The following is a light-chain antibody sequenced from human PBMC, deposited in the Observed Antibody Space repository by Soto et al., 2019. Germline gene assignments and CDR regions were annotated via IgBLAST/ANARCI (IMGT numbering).Light chain of an antibody. V-gene: IGKV1-39*01. J-gene: IGKJ4*01. CDR3: QQSYNTPL. CDR2: GTS. Sequence: DIQMTQFPSSLSASIGDRVTITCRTSQRISSYLNWYQQKPGKAPKLLIYGTSSLQSGVPSRFSGNGSGTAFTLTISSLQPEDFATYYCQQSYNTPLFGGGTKVDIK. CDR1: QRISSY.